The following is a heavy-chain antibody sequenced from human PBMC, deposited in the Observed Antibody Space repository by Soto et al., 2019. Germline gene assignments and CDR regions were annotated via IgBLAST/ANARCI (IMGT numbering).Heavy chain of an antibody. Sequence: QVQLQESGPGLVKPSETLSLTCTVSGGSISSYYWSWIRQPPGKGLEWIGYIYYSGSTNYNPSLKGRVTVSVDTSKNQFSLKLSSVTAADTAVYYCARVSELVWRNWFDPWGQGTLVTVSS. D-gene: IGHD6-13*01. CDR2: IYYSGST. CDR1: GGSISSYY. V-gene: IGHV4-59*01. J-gene: IGHJ5*02. CDR3: ARVSELVWRNWFDP.